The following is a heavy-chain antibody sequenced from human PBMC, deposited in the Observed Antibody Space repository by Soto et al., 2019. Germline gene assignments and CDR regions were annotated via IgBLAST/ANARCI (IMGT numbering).Heavy chain of an antibody. D-gene: IGHD3-22*01. Sequence: ASVKVSCKASGFTFTSSAAQWVRQARGQRLEWIGWIVVGSGNTNYAQKFQERVTITRDMSTSTAYMELSSLRSEDTAVYYCAADRYYYDSSGYQDFDYWGQGTLVTVSS. V-gene: IGHV1-58*01. CDR1: GFTFTSSA. CDR2: IVVGSGNT. CDR3: AADRYYYDSSGYQDFDY. J-gene: IGHJ4*02.